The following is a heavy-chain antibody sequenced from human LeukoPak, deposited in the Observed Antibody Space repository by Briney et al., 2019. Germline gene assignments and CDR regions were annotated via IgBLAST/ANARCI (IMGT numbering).Heavy chain of an antibody. CDR3: AKASKISGSPLNY. V-gene: IGHV3-11*01. CDR2: ISSSGSTI. J-gene: IGHJ4*02. Sequence: GGSLRLSCAASGFAFSDYYMSWIRQAPGKGLEWVSYISSSGSTIYYADSVKGRFTISRDNAKNSLYLQMNSLRAEDTAVYYCAKASKISGSPLNYWGQGTLVTVSS. CDR1: GFAFSDYY. D-gene: IGHD1-26*01.